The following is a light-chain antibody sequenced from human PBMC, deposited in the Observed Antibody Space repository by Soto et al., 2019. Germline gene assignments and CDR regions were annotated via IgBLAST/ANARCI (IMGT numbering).Light chain of an antibody. CDR1: QGVRSN. CDR2: GAS. V-gene: IGKV3-20*01. Sequence: EIVTTQSPATLSVSPGERATLSCRASQGVRSNLAWYQQKPGQAPRLLIYGASTRATGVPDRFSGSGSATDFTLTISRLEPEDFALYYCQHYGRSPITFGQGTRLEIK. J-gene: IGKJ5*01. CDR3: QHYGRSPIT.